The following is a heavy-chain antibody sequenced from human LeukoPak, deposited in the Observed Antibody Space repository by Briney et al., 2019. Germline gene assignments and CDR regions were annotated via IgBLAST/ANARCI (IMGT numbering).Heavy chain of an antibody. CDR2: IIPIFGTA. J-gene: IGHJ3*02. CDR3: ARPEDSSGYFHDAFDI. CDR1: GGTFSSYA. D-gene: IGHD3-22*01. Sequence: ASVKVSCKASGGTFSSYAISWVRQAPGQGLEWMGGIIPIFGTANYAQKFQGRVTITADESTSTAYMELSSLRSEDTAVYYCARPEDSSGYFHDAFDIWGQGTMVTVSS. V-gene: IGHV1-69*13.